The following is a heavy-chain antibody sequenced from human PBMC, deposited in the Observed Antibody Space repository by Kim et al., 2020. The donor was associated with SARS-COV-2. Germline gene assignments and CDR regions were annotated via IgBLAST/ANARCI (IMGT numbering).Heavy chain of an antibody. CDR1: GFTSSKYG. J-gene: IGHJ4*02. D-gene: IGHD3-10*01. CDR2: IRSDGSNK. V-gene: IGHV3-30*02. Sequence: GGSLRLSCAMSGFTSSKYGMHWVRQAPGKGLEWVAFIRSDGSNKYHADSVNGRFTVSRDNSMNTLFLQMNSLRAEDTAVYFCARDGISGVDNWGQGTLVTVSS. CDR3: ARDGISGVDN.